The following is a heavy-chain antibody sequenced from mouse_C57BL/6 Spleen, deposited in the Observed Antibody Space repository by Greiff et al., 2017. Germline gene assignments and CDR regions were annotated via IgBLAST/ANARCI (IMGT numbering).Heavy chain of an antibody. CDR2: FYPGSGST. CDR1: GYTFTSYW. D-gene: IGHD1-1*01. J-gene: IGHJ4*01. V-gene: IGHV1-55*01. Sequence: QVQLQQPGAELVKPGASVTMSCKASGYTFTSYWITWVKQRPGQGLEWIGDFYPGSGSTNYNEKFKSKATLTVDTSASTAYMQLSSLTSEDSAVYYCARGVTTVLDAMDYWGQGTSVTVSS. CDR3: ARGVTTVLDAMDY.